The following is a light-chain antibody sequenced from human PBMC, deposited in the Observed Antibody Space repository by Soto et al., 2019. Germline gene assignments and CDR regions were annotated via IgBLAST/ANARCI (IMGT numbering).Light chain of an antibody. V-gene: IGKV3-15*01. CDR2: GAS. Sequence: EIVMTQSPATLSVSPGERATLSCRASQSVSSNLAWYQQKPGQAPRLLIYGASTRATGIPARFSGSGSGTEFTLTISSLHSEDCAVYYCQQYNNWPLTFGGGTKVDIK. CDR3: QQYNNWPLT. J-gene: IGKJ4*01. CDR1: QSVSSN.